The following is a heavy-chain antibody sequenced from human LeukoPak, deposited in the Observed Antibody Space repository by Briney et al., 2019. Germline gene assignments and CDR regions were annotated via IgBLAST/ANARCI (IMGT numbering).Heavy chain of an antibody. CDR3: ARDGWELFLLFDY. J-gene: IGHJ4*02. CDR1: GFTFSSYS. V-gene: IGHV3-21*01. D-gene: IGHD1-26*01. CDR2: ISSSSSYT. Sequence: GGSLRLSCAASGFTFSSYSMSWVRQAPGKGLEWVSSISSSSSYTYYADSVKGRFTISRDNAKNSLYLQMNSLRAEDTAVYYCARDGWELFLLFDYWGQGTLVTVSS.